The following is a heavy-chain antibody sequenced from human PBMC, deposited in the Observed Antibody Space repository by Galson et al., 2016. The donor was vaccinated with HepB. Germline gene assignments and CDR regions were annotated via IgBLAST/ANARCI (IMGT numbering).Heavy chain of an antibody. Sequence: TLSLTCGVSGGSFSGYHWSWIRQPPGKGLEWIGEIDHSGSTVYNPSLKSRVTLSVDTSKNQFSLKLTSVTAADTAVYYCARPRLTTGSPYNSVDPWGQGTLVTVSS. V-gene: IGHV4-34*01. CDR3: ARPRLTTGSPYNSVDP. CDR2: IDHSGST. D-gene: IGHD1-1*01. CDR1: GGSFSGYH. J-gene: IGHJ5*02.